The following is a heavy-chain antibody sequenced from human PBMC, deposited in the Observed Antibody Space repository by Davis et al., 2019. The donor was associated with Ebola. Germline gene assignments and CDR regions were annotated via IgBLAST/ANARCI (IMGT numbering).Heavy chain of an antibody. CDR1: GFTFSSYS. Sequence: GESQKISCAASGFTFSSYSMNWVRQAPGKGLEWVSSISSSSSYIYYADSVKGRFTISRDNAKNSLYLQMNSLRAEDTAVYYCAREFSHPDLGYYYGMDVWGQGTTVTVSS. CDR3: AREFSHPDLGYYYGMDV. J-gene: IGHJ6*02. V-gene: IGHV3-21*01. CDR2: ISSSSSYI.